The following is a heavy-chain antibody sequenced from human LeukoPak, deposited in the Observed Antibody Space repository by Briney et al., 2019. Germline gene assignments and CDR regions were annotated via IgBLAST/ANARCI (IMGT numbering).Heavy chain of an antibody. Sequence: GGSLRLSCAASGFTFSSYSMNWVRQAPGKGLEWVSYISSSSSTIYYADSVKGRFTISRDNAKNSLYLQMNSLRAEDTAVYYCARDRWQWLVREDYWGQGTLVTVSS. CDR2: ISSSSSTI. CDR1: GFTFSSYS. CDR3: ARDRWQWLVREDY. D-gene: IGHD6-19*01. J-gene: IGHJ4*02. V-gene: IGHV3-48*04.